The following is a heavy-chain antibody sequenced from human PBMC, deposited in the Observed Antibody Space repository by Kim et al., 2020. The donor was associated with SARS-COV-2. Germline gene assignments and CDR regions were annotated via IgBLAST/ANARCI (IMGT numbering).Heavy chain of an antibody. CDR3: AKGGSGYLYYYYGMDV. D-gene: IGHD3-22*01. J-gene: IGHJ6*02. Sequence: GGSLRLSCAASGFTFSSYAMSWVRQAPGKGLEWVSAISGSGGSTYYADSVKGRFTISRDNSKNTLYLQMNSLRAEDTAVYYCAKGGSGYLYYYYGMDVWGQGTTVTVSS. V-gene: IGHV3-23*01. CDR1: GFTFSSYA. CDR2: ISGSGGST.